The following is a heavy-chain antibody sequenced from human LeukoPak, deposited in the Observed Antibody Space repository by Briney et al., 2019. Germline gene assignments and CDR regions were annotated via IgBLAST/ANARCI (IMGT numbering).Heavy chain of an antibody. CDR1: GGSVSSSHY. J-gene: IGHJ3*01. D-gene: IGHD3-22*01. Sequence: SETLSLTCTVSGGSVSSSHYWDWIRQPPGKGLEWIGSTYYGGSTYYNASLRSRVTTSVDTSKNQFSLKLSSVTAADTAVYYCAKSTYYYDTFVNAFDLWGQGTVVTVSS. V-gene: IGHV4-39*07. CDR3: AKSTYYYDTFVNAFDL. CDR2: TYYGGST.